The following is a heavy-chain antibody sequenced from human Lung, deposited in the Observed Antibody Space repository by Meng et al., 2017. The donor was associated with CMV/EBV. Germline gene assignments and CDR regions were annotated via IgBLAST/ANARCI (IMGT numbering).Heavy chain of an antibody. D-gene: IGHD1-26*01. Sequence: GGSXRLXXAASGFTFSNAGMSWAGQAPGKGLEWVGRIKNKNDGGTTDYAAPVKGRFTISRDDSKNTLYLQMNSLKTEDTAVYYCTTLTRGYSGYWGQGTLVXVSS. J-gene: IGHJ4*02. CDR1: GFTFSNAG. CDR3: TTLTRGYSGY. V-gene: IGHV3-15*01. CDR2: IKNKNDGGTT.